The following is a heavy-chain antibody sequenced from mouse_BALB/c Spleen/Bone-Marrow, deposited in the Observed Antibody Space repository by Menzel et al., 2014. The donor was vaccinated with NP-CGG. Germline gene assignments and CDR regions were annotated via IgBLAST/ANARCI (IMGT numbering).Heavy chain of an antibody. Sequence: SGAELVKPGASVKLSCTASGFNIKDTYMHWVKQRPEQGLEWIGRIDPANGNIKYDPKFQGEATITADTSSNTAYLQLSSLTSEDTAVYYCAPYYYGRWFANWGQGTLVTVSA. CDR2: IDPANGNI. V-gene: IGHV14-3*02. D-gene: IGHD1-1*01. CDR1: GFNIKDTY. CDR3: APYYYGRWFAN. J-gene: IGHJ3*01.